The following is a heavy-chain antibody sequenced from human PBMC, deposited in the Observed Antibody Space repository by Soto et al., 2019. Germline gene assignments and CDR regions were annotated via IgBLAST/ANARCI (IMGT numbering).Heavy chain of an antibody. Sequence: PGGSLRLSCAASGFTFSSYGMYWVRQAPGKGLEWVSGISWVGGNLEYADSVKGRFTISRDNAKKSLYLQMNSLRAEDTALYYCASGRGYDILTGYYPYFDYWGQGTLVTVSS. V-gene: IGHV3-30*02. D-gene: IGHD3-9*01. J-gene: IGHJ4*02. CDR1: GFTFSSYG. CDR3: ASGRGYDILTGYYPYFDY. CDR2: ISWVGGNL.